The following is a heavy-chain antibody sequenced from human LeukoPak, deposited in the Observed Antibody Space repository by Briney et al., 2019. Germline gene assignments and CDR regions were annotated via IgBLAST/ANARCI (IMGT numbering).Heavy chain of an antibody. CDR3: AREVADSSGYYYGVIDY. Sequence: PSETLSLTCAVYGGSFSGYYWSWIRQPPGKGLEWIGEINHSGSTNYNPSLKSRVTISVDTSKNQFSLKLSSVTAADTAVYYCAREVADSSGYYYGVIDYWGQGTLVTVSS. J-gene: IGHJ4*02. CDR1: GGSFSGYY. V-gene: IGHV4-34*01. CDR2: INHSGST. D-gene: IGHD3-22*01.